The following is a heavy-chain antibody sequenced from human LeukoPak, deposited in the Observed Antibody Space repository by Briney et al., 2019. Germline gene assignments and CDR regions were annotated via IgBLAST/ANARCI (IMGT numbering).Heavy chain of an antibody. V-gene: IGHV3-23*01. CDR3: AKGGRRSGYYPDAFDI. CDR1: GFTYSSYA. Sequence: GRSLRLSCAASGFTYSSYAMSWVRQAPGKGLEWVSAISGSGGSTYYADSVKGRFTISRDNSKNTLYLQMNSLRAEDTAVYYCAKGGRRSGYYPDAFDIWGQGTMVTVSS. J-gene: IGHJ3*02. D-gene: IGHD3-3*01. CDR2: ISGSGGST.